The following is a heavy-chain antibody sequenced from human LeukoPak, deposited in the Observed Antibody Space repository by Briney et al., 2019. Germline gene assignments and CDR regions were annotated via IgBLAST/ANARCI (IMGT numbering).Heavy chain of an antibody. V-gene: IGHV3-48*02. Sequence: QPGESLRLSCAVSGPIRSSDGFDWVRPAPGQGLEWVSFINSGGDIKWYADSVKGRFTISRDEAKNSVYLQMDSLRDEDTAVYYCARGRDWGLDYWGQGTVVTVSS. J-gene: IGHJ4*02. CDR2: INSGGDIK. D-gene: IGHD3/OR15-3a*01. CDR3: ARGRDWGLDY. CDR1: GPIRSSDG.